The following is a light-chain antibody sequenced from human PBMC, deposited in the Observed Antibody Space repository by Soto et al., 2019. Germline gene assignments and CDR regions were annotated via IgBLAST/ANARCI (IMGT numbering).Light chain of an antibody. CDR3: QVWHSGTDQVV. CDR2: DDN. V-gene: IGLV3-21*02. J-gene: IGLJ2*01. CDR1: NIGSKS. Sequence: SYELTQPPSVSVAPGQTATITCGGNNIGSKSVHWYQRRAGQAPLLVVYDDNDRPSGIPERFSGSNSGNTATLTISRVEAGDEADFYCQVWHSGTDQVVFGGGTKVTVL.